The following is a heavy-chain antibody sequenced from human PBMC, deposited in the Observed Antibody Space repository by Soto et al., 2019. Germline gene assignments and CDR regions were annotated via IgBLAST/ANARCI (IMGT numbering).Heavy chain of an antibody. CDR2: ISYDGSIE. CDR3: ARPYCSGATCGLGGSDL. V-gene: IGHV3-30-3*01. J-gene: IGHJ5*02. D-gene: IGHD2-8*02. Sequence: QVQLVESGGGVVQPGRSLRLSCEASGFTFGSYPMHWVRQAPGKGLEWVTIISYDGSIEYYSDSVKGRFTVSRDNSKNMLFLQMNSLRVEDTGVYYCARPYCSGATCGLGGSDLWGQGTLVTVSS. CDR1: GFTFGSYP.